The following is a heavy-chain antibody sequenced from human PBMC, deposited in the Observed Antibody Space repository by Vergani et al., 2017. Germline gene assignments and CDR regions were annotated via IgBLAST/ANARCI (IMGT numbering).Heavy chain of an antibody. CDR3: AKARDPNCKGGNCYSYYYGLDL. CDR2: ISGSGVSA. J-gene: IGHJ6*02. CDR1: EFTFSNYA. V-gene: IGHV3-23*01. D-gene: IGHD2-21*01. Sequence: EVQLLESGGGLVQPGGSLRLTCAASEFTFSNYAMNWVRQPPGKGLEWDSGISGSGVSAYYTDSVKGRFTISRDNSKNMLFLQMNNLRTEDTAIYYCAKARDPNCKGGNCYSYYYGLDLWGQGTTVTVSS.